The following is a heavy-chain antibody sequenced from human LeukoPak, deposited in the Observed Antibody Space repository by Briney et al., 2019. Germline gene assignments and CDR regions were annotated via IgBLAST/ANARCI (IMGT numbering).Heavy chain of an antibody. CDR3: ARMVVAATGDAFDI. V-gene: IGHV6-1*01. J-gene: IGHJ3*02. Sequence: QTLSLTCAISGDSVSSNSAAWNWIRQSPSRGLEWLGRTYYRSKWYNDYAVSVKSRITINPDTSKNQFSLQLNSVTPENTAVYYCARMVVAATGDAFDIWGQGTMVTVSS. D-gene: IGHD2-15*01. CDR2: TYYRSKWYN. CDR1: GDSVSSNSAA.